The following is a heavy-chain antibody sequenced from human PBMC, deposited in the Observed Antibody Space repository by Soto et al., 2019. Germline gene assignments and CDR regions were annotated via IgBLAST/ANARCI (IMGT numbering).Heavy chain of an antibody. J-gene: IGHJ5*02. CDR3: ARLPAALGWFDP. CDR2: IIPILGIA. Sequence: QVQLVQSGAEVKKPGSSVKVSCKASGGTFSSYTISWVRQAPGQGLEWMGRIIPILGIANYAQKFQGRVTITADKSTSPAYMELSSLRSEDTAVYYCARLPAALGWFDPWGQGTLVTVSS. V-gene: IGHV1-69*02. CDR1: GGTFSSYT. D-gene: IGHD2-2*01.